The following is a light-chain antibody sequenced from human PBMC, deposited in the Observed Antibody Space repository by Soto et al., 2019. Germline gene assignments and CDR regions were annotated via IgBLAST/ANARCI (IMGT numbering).Light chain of an antibody. J-gene: IGKJ4*01. V-gene: IGKV4-1*01. Sequence: DIVMTQSPDSLAVSLGERATINCKSSQSVLYSSNNKNYLAWYQQKPGQPPKLLIYWASTRESGVPDRFSGSGSGTDFTLPSSSLQAEDVAVYYCQQYYSTSLTFGGGTKVEIK. CDR1: QSVLYSSNNKNY. CDR3: QQYYSTSLT. CDR2: WAS.